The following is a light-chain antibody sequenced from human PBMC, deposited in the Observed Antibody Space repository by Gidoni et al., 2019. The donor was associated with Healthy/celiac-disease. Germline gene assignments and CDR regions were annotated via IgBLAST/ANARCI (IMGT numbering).Light chain of an antibody. CDR2: RNN. J-gene: IGLJ3*02. CDR1: SNNVGNQG. CDR3: SAWDSSLSAPV. Sequence: AGLPQPPSVSTGLRQTATLTCTGNSNNVGNQGAAWLQQHQGHPPKLLSYRNNNRPSGISERFSASRSGNTASLTITGLQPEDEADYYCSAWDSSLSAPVFGGGTKLTVL. V-gene: IGLV10-54*04.